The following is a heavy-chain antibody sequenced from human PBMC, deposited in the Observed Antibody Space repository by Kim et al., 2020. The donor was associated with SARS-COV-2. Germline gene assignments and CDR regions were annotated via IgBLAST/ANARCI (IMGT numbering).Heavy chain of an antibody. CDR3: ARGYELNYGSGSYYNDY. J-gene: IGHJ4*02. CDR1: GYTFTSYA. V-gene: IGHV1-3*01. Sequence: ASVKVSCKASGYTFTSYAMHWVRQAPGQRLEWMGWINAGNGNTKYSQKFQGRVTITRDTSASTAYMELSSLRSEDTAVYYCARGYELNYGSGSYYNDYWGQGTLVTVSS. CDR2: INAGNGNT. D-gene: IGHD3-10*01.